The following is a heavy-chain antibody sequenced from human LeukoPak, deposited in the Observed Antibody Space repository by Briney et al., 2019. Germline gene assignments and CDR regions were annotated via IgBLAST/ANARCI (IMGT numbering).Heavy chain of an antibody. V-gene: IGHV4-34*01. CDR1: GGSFSGYY. J-gene: IGHJ4*02. CDR2: INHSGGT. CDR3: ARVPRRYYYDSSGHTGPDY. D-gene: IGHD3-22*01. Sequence: PSETLSLTCAVYGGSFSGYYWSWIRQPPGKGLEWIGEINHSGGTNYNPSLKSQVTISVDTSKNQFSLKLSSVTAADTAVYYCARVPRRYYYDSSGHTGPDYWGQGTLVTVSS.